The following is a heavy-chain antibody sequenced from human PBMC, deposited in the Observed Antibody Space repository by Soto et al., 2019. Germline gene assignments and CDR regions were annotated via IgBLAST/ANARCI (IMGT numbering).Heavy chain of an antibody. Sequence: SETLSLTCAVSGGSISSGGYSWSWIRQPPGKGLEWIGYIYHSGSTYYNPSLKSRVTISVDTSKNQFSLKLSSVTAADTAVYYCASPKIASYNWFDPWGQGTLVTVSS. CDR3: ASPKIASYNWFDP. J-gene: IGHJ5*02. D-gene: IGHD3-3*02. V-gene: IGHV4-30-2*01. CDR2: IYHSGST. CDR1: GGSISSGGYS.